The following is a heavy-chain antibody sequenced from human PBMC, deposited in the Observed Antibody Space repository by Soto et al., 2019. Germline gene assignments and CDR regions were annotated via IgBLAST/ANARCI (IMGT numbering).Heavy chain of an antibody. CDR2: ISAYNGNT. Sequence: QVQLVQSGAEVKKPGASVKVSCKASGYTFTSYGISWVRQAPGQGLEWMGWISAYNGNTNYAQKFQGRVTMTTDTSTSTAYMELRRLTSEDTAVYYCARGRKYRTRSACSFYGMDVWGQGTTVTVSS. V-gene: IGHV1-18*01. D-gene: IGHD2-8*02. CDR1: GYTFTSYG. J-gene: IGHJ6*02. CDR3: ARGRKYRTRSACSFYGMDV.